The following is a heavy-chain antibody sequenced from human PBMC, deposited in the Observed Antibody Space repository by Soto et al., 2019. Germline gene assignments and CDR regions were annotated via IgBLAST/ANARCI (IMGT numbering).Heavy chain of an antibody. CDR3: ARDLRGYSYGTYYYYYYGMDV. Sequence: GGSLSLSCAASGFTFSSYGMHWVRQAPGKGLEWVAVIWYDGSNKYYADSVKGRFTISRDNSKNTLYLQMNSLRAEDTAVYYCARDLRGYSYGTYYYYYYGMDVWGQGTTVTVSS. CDR2: IWYDGSNK. J-gene: IGHJ6*02. D-gene: IGHD5-18*01. CDR1: GFTFSSYG. V-gene: IGHV3-33*01.